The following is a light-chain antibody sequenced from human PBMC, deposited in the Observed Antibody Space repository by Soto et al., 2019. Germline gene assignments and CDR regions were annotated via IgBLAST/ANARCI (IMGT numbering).Light chain of an antibody. Sequence: EIVLTQSPATLSLSPGERATLSCRASQSVSSYLAWYQQKPGQAPRLLIYDASNRATGIPAGFSGSGSGTDFTLTISSLEPEDFAVYYCHQRSNWPLTFGGGTKVEIK. CDR3: HQRSNWPLT. CDR2: DAS. J-gene: IGKJ4*01. CDR1: QSVSSY. V-gene: IGKV3-11*01.